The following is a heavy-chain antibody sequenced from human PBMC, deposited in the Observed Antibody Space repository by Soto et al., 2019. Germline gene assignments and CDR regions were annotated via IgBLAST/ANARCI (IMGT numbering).Heavy chain of an antibody. D-gene: IGHD1-26*01. CDR1: GFTFSAHY. CDR2: IKNKANSYTT. V-gene: IGHV3-72*01. J-gene: IGHJ4*02. CDR3: ARVSLVGPSGGRYFDY. Sequence: EVQLVKSGGGLVQPGGSLRLSCAASGFTFSAHYMDWVRQAPGKGLEWVGRIKNKANSYTTEYAASVEGRYTISREDSQNSLYLQMNSLKTEDTAVYYCARVSLVGPSGGRYFDYWGQGSQVAVSS.